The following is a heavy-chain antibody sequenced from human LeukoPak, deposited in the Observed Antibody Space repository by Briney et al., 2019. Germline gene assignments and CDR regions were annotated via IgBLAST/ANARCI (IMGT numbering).Heavy chain of an antibody. CDR3: ARVYDSSGYYYSSSFDY. Sequence: GESLKISCKGSGYSFTSYWIGWVRQMPGKGLEWMGIIYPGDSDTRYSPSFQGQVTISADKSISTAYLQWSSLKASDTAMYYCARVYDSSGYYYSSSFDYWGQGTLVTVSS. D-gene: IGHD3-22*01. CDR2: IYPGDSDT. J-gene: IGHJ4*02. V-gene: IGHV5-51*01. CDR1: GYSFTSYW.